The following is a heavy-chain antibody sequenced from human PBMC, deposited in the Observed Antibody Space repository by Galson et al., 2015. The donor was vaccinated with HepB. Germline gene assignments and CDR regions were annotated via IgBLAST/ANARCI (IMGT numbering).Heavy chain of an antibody. J-gene: IGHJ4*02. Sequence: SLRLSCAASGFTFSSYSMNWVRQAPGKGLEWVSSISSSSSYIYYADSVKGRFTISRDNAKNSLYLQMNSLRAEDTAVYYCARDSITIFGVGHYWGQGTLVTVSS. D-gene: IGHD3-3*01. CDR1: GFTFSSYS. CDR3: ARDSITIFGVGHY. V-gene: IGHV3-21*01. CDR2: ISSSSSYI.